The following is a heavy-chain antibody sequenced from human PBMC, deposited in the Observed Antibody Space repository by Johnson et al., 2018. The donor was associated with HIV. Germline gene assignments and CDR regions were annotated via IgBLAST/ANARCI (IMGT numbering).Heavy chain of an antibody. J-gene: IGHJ3*02. V-gene: IGHV3-48*04. CDR3: ARDVGSGPAFDI. D-gene: IGHD2-15*01. CDR2: ISSSGSTI. CDR1: GFTFSSYA. Sequence: VQVVESGGGVVQPGRSLRLSCAASGFTFSSYAMHWVRQAPGKGLEWVSYISSSGSTIYYADSVKGRFTISRDNAKNSLYLQMNSLRAEDTAVYYCARDVGSGPAFDIWGQGTMVTVSS.